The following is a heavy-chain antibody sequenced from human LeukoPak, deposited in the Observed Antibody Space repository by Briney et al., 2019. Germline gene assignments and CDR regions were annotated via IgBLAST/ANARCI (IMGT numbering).Heavy chain of an antibody. Sequence: SETLSLTCTVSGGSVSSGTYYWSWIRQHPGKGLEWIGYIYYSGSTYYNPSLKSRVTISVDTSKNQFSLKLSSVTAADTAVYYCARALNYDNYFDYWGQGTLVTVSS. D-gene: IGHD3-22*01. V-gene: IGHV4-31*03. J-gene: IGHJ4*02. CDR3: ARALNYDNYFDY. CDR2: IYYSGST. CDR1: GGSVSSGTYY.